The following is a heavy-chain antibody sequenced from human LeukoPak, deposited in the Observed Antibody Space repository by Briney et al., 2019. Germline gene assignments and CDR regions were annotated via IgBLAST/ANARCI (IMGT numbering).Heavy chain of an antibody. CDR3: AKAIVVVPAAPIN. CDR2: ISGSGGST. V-gene: IGHV3-23*01. Sequence: GGSLRLSCATSGFTLSSYAMSWVRQAPGKGLEWVSAISGSGGSTYYADSVKGRFTISRDNSKNTLYLQMNSLRAEDTAVYYCAKAIVVVPAAPINWGQGTLVTVSS. CDR1: GFTLSSYA. J-gene: IGHJ4*02. D-gene: IGHD2-2*01.